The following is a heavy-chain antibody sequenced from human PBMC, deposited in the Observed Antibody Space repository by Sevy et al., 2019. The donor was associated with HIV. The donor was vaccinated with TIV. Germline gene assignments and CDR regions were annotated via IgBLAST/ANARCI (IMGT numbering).Heavy chain of an antibody. CDR2: ISSSSSYI. D-gene: IGHD2-15*01. Sequence: GGSLRLSCAASGFTFSSYSMNWVRQAPGKGLEWVSSISSSSSYIYYADSVKGRFTIPRDNAKNSLYLQMNSLRAEDTAVYYCARTPNYYYGMDVWGQGTTVTVSS. V-gene: IGHV3-21*01. J-gene: IGHJ6*02. CDR1: GFTFSSYS. CDR3: ARTPNYYYGMDV.